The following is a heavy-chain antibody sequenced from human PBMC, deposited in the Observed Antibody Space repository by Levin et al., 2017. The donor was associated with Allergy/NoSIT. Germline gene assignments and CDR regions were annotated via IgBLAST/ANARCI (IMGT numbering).Heavy chain of an antibody. J-gene: IGHJ2*01. CDR2: IKSKTNGGTT. Sequence: GGSLRLSCAASEFTFTHAWMSWVRQAPGKGLEWVGRIKSKTNGGTTDYAAPVKGRFTISRDDSNNTLYLQMNSLKTEDTAVYYCTTIGAQWELPPNWYFDLWGRGTLVTVSS. D-gene: IGHD1-26*01. CDR1: EFTFTHAW. CDR3: TTIGAQWELPPNWYFDL. V-gene: IGHV3-15*01.